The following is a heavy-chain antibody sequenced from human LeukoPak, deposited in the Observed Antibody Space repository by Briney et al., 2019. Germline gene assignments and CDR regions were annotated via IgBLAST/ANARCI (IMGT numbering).Heavy chain of an antibody. Sequence: SQTLSLTCTVSGGSINIYYWTWIRQPPGAGLECIGYVFYTGSTYFNPSLKSRVTISVDTSKNQFSLKQNSVTAADTAVYYCARDSSTVTTRHFDYWGQGTLVTVSS. CDR2: VFYTGST. CDR1: GGSINIYY. CDR3: ARDSSTVTTRHFDY. J-gene: IGHJ4*02. D-gene: IGHD4-17*01. V-gene: IGHV4-59*01.